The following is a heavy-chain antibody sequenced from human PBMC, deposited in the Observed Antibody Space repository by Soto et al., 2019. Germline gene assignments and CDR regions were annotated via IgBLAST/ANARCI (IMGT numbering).Heavy chain of an antibody. CDR2: IYYSGST. CDR3: ARANGNSYATSRYYRRGYYYGMDV. V-gene: IGHV4-61*01. Sequence: PSETLSLTCTVSGGSVSSGSYYWSWIRQPPGKGLEWIGYIYYSGSTNYNPSLKSRVTISVDTSKNQFSLKLSSVTAADTAVYYCARANGNSYATSRYYRRGYYYGMDVWVQGNTVTVSS. D-gene: IGHD3-22*01. CDR1: GGSVSSGSYY. J-gene: IGHJ6*02.